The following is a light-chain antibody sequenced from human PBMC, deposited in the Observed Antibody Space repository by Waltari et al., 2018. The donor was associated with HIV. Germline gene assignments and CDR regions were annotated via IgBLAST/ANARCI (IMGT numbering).Light chain of an antibody. Sequence: SYDLTQPPSVSVSPGQLANITCSGDKLGDKYACWYQRKPGQSPVLVIYQDTKRPSGIPERFSGSNSGNTASLTISGTQAMDEADYYCQAWDSSTCVFGGGTKLTVL. V-gene: IGLV3-1*01. CDR2: QDT. CDR1: KLGDKY. J-gene: IGLJ2*01. CDR3: QAWDSSTCV.